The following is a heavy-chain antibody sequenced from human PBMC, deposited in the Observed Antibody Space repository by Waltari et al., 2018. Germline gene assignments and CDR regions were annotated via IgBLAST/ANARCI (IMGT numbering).Heavy chain of an antibody. CDR1: GFTFSNYA. CDR2: ISTSGTSI. CDR3: MSSLISGTTL. V-gene: IGHV3-48*03. J-gene: IGHJ4*02. D-gene: IGHD1-20*01. Sequence: EVQLVQSGGGLLQPGGSVRLACAASGFTFSNYAMNWVRPAPGKGLEWISTISTSGTSIYYADSVRGRFTISSDNTKTSLYLQMNSLRAEDTAVYYCMSSLISGTTLWGQGTLVTVSS.